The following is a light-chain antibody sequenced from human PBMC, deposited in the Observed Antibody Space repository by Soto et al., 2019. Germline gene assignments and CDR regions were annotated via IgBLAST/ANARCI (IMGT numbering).Light chain of an antibody. CDR2: DAS. J-gene: IGKJ4*01. CDR3: QQRMNWPLT. V-gene: IGKV3-11*01. CDR1: QPVTNH. Sequence: EIVLPQSPATLSLSPGGRATLSCRASQPVTNHLAWYQQKAGQAPRLLIFDASTRASGIPPRFSGSGSGTDFTLTISRVDPDDFAVYYCQQRMNWPLTFGGGTRVEIK.